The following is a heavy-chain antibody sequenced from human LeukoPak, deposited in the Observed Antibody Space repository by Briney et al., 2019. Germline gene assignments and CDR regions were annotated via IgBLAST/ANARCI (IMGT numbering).Heavy chain of an antibody. V-gene: IGHV4-30-4*01. D-gene: IGHD5-24*01. J-gene: IGHJ4*02. CDR2: IYYSGST. CDR3: ARLPDDGDGYNYYFDY. CDR1: GGSISSGDYY. Sequence: KASETLSLTCTVSGGSISSGDYYWSWIRQPPGKGLEWIGYIYYSGSTYYNPSLKSRVTISVDTSKNQFSLKLSSVTAADTAVYYCARLPDDGDGYNYYFDYWGQGTLVTVSS.